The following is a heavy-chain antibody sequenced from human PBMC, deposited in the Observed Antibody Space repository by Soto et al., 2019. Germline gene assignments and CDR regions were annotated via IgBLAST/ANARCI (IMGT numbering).Heavy chain of an antibody. Sequence: PGGSLRLSCAASGFTFSSYAMSWVRQAPGKGLEWVSAISGSGGSTYYADSVKGRFTISRDNSKNTLYLQMNSLRAEDTAVYYCAKEGYYYDSSGYPQPYGMDVWGQGTTVTVSS. V-gene: IGHV3-23*01. CDR3: AKEGYYYDSSGYPQPYGMDV. CDR1: GFTFSSYA. CDR2: ISGSGGST. J-gene: IGHJ6*02. D-gene: IGHD3-22*01.